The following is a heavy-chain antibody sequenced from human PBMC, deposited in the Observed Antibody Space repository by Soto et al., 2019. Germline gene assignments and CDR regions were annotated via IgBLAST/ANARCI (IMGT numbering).Heavy chain of an antibody. D-gene: IGHD6-6*01. V-gene: IGHV4-4*07. Sequence: SQTLSLTCTVSGGSISSYYWSWIRQPAGEGLEWIGRIYTSGSTNYNPSLKSRVTMSVDTSKNQFSLKLSSVTAADTAVYYCARVRIAARTGAYGMDVWGQGTTVTVSS. CDR3: ARVRIAARTGAYGMDV. CDR2: IYTSGST. J-gene: IGHJ6*02. CDR1: GGSISSYY.